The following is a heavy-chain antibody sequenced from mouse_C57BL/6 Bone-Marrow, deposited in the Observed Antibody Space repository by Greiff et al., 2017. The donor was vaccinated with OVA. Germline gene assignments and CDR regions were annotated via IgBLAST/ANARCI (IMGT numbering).Heavy chain of an antibody. V-gene: IGHV1-85*01. CDR1: GYTFTSYD. D-gene: IGHD1-1*01. CDR2: IYTRDGST. Sequence: QVQLQQSGPELVKPGASVKLSCKASGYTFTSYDINWVKQRPGQGLEWIGWIYTRDGSTTYNEKFKGKATLTVDTSSSTAYMELHSLTSEDSAVYFCARKNYLLAMDYWGQGTSVTVSS. J-gene: IGHJ4*01. CDR3: ARKNYLLAMDY.